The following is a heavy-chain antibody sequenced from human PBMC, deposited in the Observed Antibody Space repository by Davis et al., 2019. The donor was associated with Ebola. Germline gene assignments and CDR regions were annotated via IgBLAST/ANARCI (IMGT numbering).Heavy chain of an antibody. CDR2: VYYSGST. Sequence: SETLSLTCTVSGDSITSGSYYWGWIRQPPGKGLEWIGSVYYSGSTLYDPSLKSRVTVFLDTSKNQFSLKLSSVTAADTAVYYCARHPEPTGSYYYDLDVWGQGTTVTVSS. CDR1: GDSITSGSYY. D-gene: IGHD1-14*01. CDR3: ARHPEPTGSYYYDLDV. V-gene: IGHV4-39*01. J-gene: IGHJ6*02.